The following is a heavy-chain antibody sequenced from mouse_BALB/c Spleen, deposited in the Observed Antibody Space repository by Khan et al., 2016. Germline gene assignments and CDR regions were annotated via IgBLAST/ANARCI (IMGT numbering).Heavy chain of an antibody. CDR1: GCNIKDYY. V-gene: IGHV14-4*02. J-gene: IGHJ3*01. CDR2: IDPENGDT. Sequence: VQLQQPGAELVRSGASVKLSCTASGCNIKDYYMHWVKQRPEQGLEWIGWIDPENGDTEYAPKFQGKATMTADTSSNTAYLQLSSLTSEDTAIYYCNARIDWGQGTLVTVSA. CDR3: NARID.